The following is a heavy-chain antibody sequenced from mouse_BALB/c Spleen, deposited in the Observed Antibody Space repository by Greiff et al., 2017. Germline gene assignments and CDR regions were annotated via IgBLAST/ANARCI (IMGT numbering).Heavy chain of an antibody. CDR1: GFSLTGYG. CDR3: ARGLSMITTKGLAY. V-gene: IGHV2-6-7*01. CDR2: IWGDGST. J-gene: IGHJ3*01. Sequence: VKLMESGPGLVAPSQSLSITCTVSGFSLTGYGVNWVRQPPGKGLEWLGMIWGDGSTDYNSALKSRLSISKDNSKSQVFLKMNSLQTDDTARYYCARGLSMITTKGLAYWGQGTLVTVSA. D-gene: IGHD2-4*01.